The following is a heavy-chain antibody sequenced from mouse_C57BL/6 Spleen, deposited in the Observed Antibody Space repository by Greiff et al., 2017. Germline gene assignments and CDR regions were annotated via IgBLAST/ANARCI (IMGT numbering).Heavy chain of an antibody. CDR3: TTMSYGSSYGFAY. CDR1: GFNIKDDY. CDR2: IDPENGDT. D-gene: IGHD1-1*01. V-gene: IGHV14-4*01. J-gene: IGHJ3*01. Sequence: EVQLQQSGAELVRPGASVKLSCTASGFNIKDDYMHWVKQRPEQGLEWIGWIDPENGDTEYASKFQGKATITADTSSNTAYLQLSSLTSEDTAVYYCTTMSYGSSYGFAYWGQGTLVTVSA.